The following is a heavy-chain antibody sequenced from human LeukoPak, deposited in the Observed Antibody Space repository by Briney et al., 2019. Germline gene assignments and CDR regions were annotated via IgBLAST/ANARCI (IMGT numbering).Heavy chain of an antibody. J-gene: IGHJ6*02. CDR1: GFTVNNNY. D-gene: IGHD2-15*01. Sequence: PGGSLRLSCAASGFTVNNNYMSWVRQAPGEGLECVSVIYSGGSTKYADSVKGRFTISRHNSENTLYLQLSSLRAEDTAVYYCAKVVSGGGNYVMDVWGQGTTVTVSS. CDR3: AKVVSGGGNYVMDV. V-gene: IGHV3-53*04. CDR2: IYSGGST.